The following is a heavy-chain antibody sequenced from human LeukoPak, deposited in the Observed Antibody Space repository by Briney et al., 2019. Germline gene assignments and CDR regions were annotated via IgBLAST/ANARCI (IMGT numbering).Heavy chain of an antibody. Sequence: GRSLRLSCAASGFIFSSYGMHWVRQAPGKGLEWVAVIWFDGSNKYYADSVKGRFTISRDNSKNMLYLQMNSLRAEDTAVFYCARSTYFRDYWGQGTLVTVSS. D-gene: IGHD2/OR15-2a*01. V-gene: IGHV3-33*01. J-gene: IGHJ4*02. CDR3: ARSTYFRDY. CDR2: IWFDGSNK. CDR1: GFIFSSYG.